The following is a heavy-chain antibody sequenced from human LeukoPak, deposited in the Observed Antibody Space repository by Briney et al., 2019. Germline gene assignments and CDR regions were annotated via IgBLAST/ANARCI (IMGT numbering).Heavy chain of an antibody. J-gene: IGHJ4*02. V-gene: IGHV1-69*13. CDR2: IIPIFGSA. D-gene: IGHD1-1*01. Sequence: SVKVSCKASGGTFSSYAMSWVRQAPGQGLEWMGGIIPIFGSANYAQKFQGRVTITADESTSTAYMELSSLRSEDTAVYYCARALHLELHSYFDSWGQGTLVTVSS. CDR1: GGTFSSYA. CDR3: ARALHLELHSYFDS.